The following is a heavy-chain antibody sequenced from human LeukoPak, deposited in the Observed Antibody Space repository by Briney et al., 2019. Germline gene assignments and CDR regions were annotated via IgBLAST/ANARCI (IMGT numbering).Heavy chain of an antibody. D-gene: IGHD6-19*01. CDR3: ARDLSAAFDF. CDR1: GFPFSSYG. Sequence: PGRTLRLSCAASGFPFSSYGMHWVRQAPGKGLEWVARLVYDERSDYANSVKGRFSISRDNSKNTLFLDMSDLRVEDTAVYYCARDLSAAFDFWGQGVLVTVSS. CDR2: LVYDERS. J-gene: IGHJ4*02. V-gene: IGHV3-33*05.